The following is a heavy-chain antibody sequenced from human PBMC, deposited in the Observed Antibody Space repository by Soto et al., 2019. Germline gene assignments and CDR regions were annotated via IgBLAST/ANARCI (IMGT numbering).Heavy chain of an antibody. Sequence: SETLSLTCTVSGGSISSGGYYWSWIRQHPGKGLEWIGYIYYSGSTYYNPSLKSRVTISVDTSKNQFSLKLSSVTAADTAVYYCARGGNYDYYCYGMDVWGQGTTVTVSS. CDR3: ARGGNYDYYCYGMDV. CDR1: GGSISSGGYY. CDR2: IYYSGST. D-gene: IGHD4-4*01. J-gene: IGHJ6*02. V-gene: IGHV4-31*03.